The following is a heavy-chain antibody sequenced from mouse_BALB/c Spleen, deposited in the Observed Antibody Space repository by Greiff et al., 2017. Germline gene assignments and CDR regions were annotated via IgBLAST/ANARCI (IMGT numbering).Heavy chain of an antibody. V-gene: IGHV5-6*01. Sequence: EVKLMESGGDLVKPGGSLKLSCAASGFTFSSYGMSWVRQTPDQRLEWVATISSGGSYTYYPDSVKGRFTISRDNAKNTLYLQMSSLKSEDTAMYYCAREVYGNYPSFDYWGQGTTLTVSS. CDR3: AREVYGNYPSFDY. D-gene: IGHD2-10*02. CDR2: ISSGGSYT. CDR1: GFTFSSYG. J-gene: IGHJ2*01.